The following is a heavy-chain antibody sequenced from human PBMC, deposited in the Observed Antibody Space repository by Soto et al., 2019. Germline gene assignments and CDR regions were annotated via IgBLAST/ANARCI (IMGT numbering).Heavy chain of an antibody. CDR1: GYTFTSYD. J-gene: IGHJ4*02. CDR3: ARGVLLWFGELSEIDY. CDR2: MNPNSGNT. D-gene: IGHD3-10*01. Sequence: ASVKVSCKASGYTFTSYDINWVRQATGQGLEWMGWMNPNSGNTGYAQKFQGRVTMTRNTSISTAYMELSSLRSEDTAVYYCARGVLLWFGELSEIDYWGQGTLVTVSS. V-gene: IGHV1-8*01.